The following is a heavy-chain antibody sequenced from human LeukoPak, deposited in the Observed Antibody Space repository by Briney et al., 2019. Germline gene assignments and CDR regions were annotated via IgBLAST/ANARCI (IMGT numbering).Heavy chain of an antibody. Sequence: MASGTLSLTCVVSGGSININNCYSWVRQSPGQGLEWIGEVCPRGGINYNPSLKTRVSISPDRSRNQFSLTMISLTAADTAVYYCARNGGYDQDVWGQGITVTVSS. CDR2: VCPRGGI. D-gene: IGHD5-18*01. CDR1: GGSININNC. V-gene: IGHV4-4*02. CDR3: ARNGGYDQDV. J-gene: IGHJ6*02.